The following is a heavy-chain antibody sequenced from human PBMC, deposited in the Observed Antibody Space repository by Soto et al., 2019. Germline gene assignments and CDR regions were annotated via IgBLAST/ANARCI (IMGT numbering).Heavy chain of an antibody. V-gene: IGHV1-8*01. J-gene: IGHJ6*03. Sequence: ASVKVSCKASGYTCTIYDINWVLQATGQGLEWMGWMNPNSGNTGYAQKFQGRVTMTRNTSISTAYMELSSLRSEDTAVYYCARGREDIVVVPAAIRVYYYYYYMDVWGKGTTVTVS. CDR3: ARGREDIVVVPAAIRVYYYYYYMDV. CDR1: GYTCTIYD. D-gene: IGHD2-2*01. CDR2: MNPNSGNT.